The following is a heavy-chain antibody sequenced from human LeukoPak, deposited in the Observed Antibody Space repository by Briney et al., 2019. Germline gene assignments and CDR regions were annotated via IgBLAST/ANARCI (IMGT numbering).Heavy chain of an antibody. Sequence: ASQTLSLTCTVSGGSISSGGYYWSWIRQPPGKGLEWIGYIYHSGSTYYNPSLKSRVTISVDRSKNQFSLKLSSVTAADTAVYYCAREGEYQLLPLYYYMDVWGKGTTVTVSS. D-gene: IGHD2-2*01. V-gene: IGHV4-30-2*01. CDR2: IYHSGST. CDR3: AREGEYQLLPLYYYMDV. J-gene: IGHJ6*03. CDR1: GGSISSGGYY.